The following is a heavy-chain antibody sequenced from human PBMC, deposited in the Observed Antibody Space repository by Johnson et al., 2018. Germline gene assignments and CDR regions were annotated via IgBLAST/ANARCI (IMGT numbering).Heavy chain of an antibody. V-gene: IGHV3-13*01. CDR2: IGTTGDT. D-gene: IGHD4-17*01. CDR3: ARDQAHGDYPPWYYYMDV. J-gene: IGHJ6*03. CDR1: GFTFSTYD. Sequence: VQLVEAGGGLVQPGGSXRLSCAASGFTFSTYDMHWGRQATGKGLEWVSAIGTTGDTYYSGSVKGRFSISRENAKNSLYLPMNSLRAEDPALYYCARDQAHGDYPPWYYYMDVWGKGTTVTFSS.